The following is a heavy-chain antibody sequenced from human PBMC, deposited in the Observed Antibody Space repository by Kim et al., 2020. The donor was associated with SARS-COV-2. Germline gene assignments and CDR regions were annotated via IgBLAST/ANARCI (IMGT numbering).Heavy chain of an antibody. D-gene: IGHD1-26*01. CDR3: ARHVGGTTQFDY. CDR1: GGSISGGHYY. Sequence: SETLSLTCTVSGGSISGGHYYWTLIRQHPGEGLEWIGYMHYSGSASFNPSLKSRISILVDTSKNQLSLKVTSVTAADTAVDYCARHVGGTTQFDYSGQGTQVTLSS. V-gene: IGHV4-31*03. J-gene: IGHJ4*02. CDR2: MHYSGSA.